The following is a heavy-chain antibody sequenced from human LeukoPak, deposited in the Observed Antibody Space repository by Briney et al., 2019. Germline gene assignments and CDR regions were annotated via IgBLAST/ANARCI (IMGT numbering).Heavy chain of an antibody. CDR2: IYTSGTT. CDR3: ARGGPRPSDY. J-gene: IGHJ4*02. Sequence: SETLSLTCTVSGDSMSGDSLSNYYWSWIRQPAGKRLEWIGRIYTSGTTNYSPSLKNRVTFSIDTSKSQFSLKLSSVTAADTAVYYCARGGPRPSDYWGQGTLVTVSS. V-gene: IGHV4-4*07. CDR1: GDSMSGDSLSNYY. D-gene: IGHD3-16*01.